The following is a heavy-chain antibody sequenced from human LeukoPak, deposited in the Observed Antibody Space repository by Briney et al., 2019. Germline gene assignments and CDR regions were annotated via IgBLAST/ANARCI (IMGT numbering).Heavy chain of an antibody. CDR3: ARDIGLELQASNYYYGMDV. CDR1: GGSISSYY. Sequence: RSSETLSLTCTVSGGSISSYYWSWIRQPPGKGLEWIGYIYYSGTTNYNLSLRSRVAISVDTSKNQFSLKLSSVTAADTAVYYCARDIGLELQASNYYYGMDVWGQGTTVTVSS. J-gene: IGHJ6*02. D-gene: IGHD1-7*01. V-gene: IGHV4-59*01. CDR2: IYYSGTT.